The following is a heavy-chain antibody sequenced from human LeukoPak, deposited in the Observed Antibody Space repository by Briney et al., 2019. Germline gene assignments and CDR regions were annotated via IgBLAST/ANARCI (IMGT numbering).Heavy chain of an antibody. D-gene: IGHD2-21*02. CDR1: GFTFSSYW. Sequence: PGGSLRLSCAASGFTFSSYWMSWVRQAPGKGLEWVANIKQDGSEKYYVDSVKGRFSISRDNAKNSLYLQMNSLRAEDTAVYYCVAVVTASLTWGQGTMVTVSS. J-gene: IGHJ3*01. V-gene: IGHV3-7*01. CDR3: VAVVTASLT. CDR2: IKQDGSEK.